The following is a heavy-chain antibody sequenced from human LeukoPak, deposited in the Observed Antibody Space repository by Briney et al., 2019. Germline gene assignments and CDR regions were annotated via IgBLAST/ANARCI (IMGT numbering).Heavy chain of an antibody. Sequence: PSETLSLTCTVSGGSISSSSYYWGWIRQPPGKGLEWIGSIYYSGSTYYNPSLKSRVTISVDTSKNQFSLKLSSVTAADTAVYYCARHVPPVYYDFWSGLFPLEAYYYYMDVWGKGTTVTVSS. CDR3: ARHVPPVYYDFWSGLFPLEAYYYYMDV. D-gene: IGHD3-3*01. V-gene: IGHV4-39*01. J-gene: IGHJ6*03. CDR2: IYYSGST. CDR1: GGSISSSSYY.